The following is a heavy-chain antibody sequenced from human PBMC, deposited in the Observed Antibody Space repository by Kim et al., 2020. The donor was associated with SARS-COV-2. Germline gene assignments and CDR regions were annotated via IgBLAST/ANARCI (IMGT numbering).Heavy chain of an antibody. Sequence: SETLSLTCTVSGGSISSYYWSWIRQPPGKGLEWIGYIYYSGSTNYNPSLKSRVTISVDTSKNQFSLKLSSVTAADTAVYYCARVRGDLHDFWSGDSNWFDPWGQGTLVTVSS. CDR3: ARVRGDLHDFWSGDSNWFDP. D-gene: IGHD3-3*01. V-gene: IGHV4-59*01. CDR2: IYYSGST. CDR1: GGSISSYY. J-gene: IGHJ5*02.